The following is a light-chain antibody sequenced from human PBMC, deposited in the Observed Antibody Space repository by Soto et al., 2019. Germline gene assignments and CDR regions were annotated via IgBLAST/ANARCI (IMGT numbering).Light chain of an antibody. J-gene: IGKJ1*01. CDR2: VVS. V-gene: IGKV1-17*01. CDR3: LQHDTYPLT. CDR1: QGIRND. Sequence: DIQMTQSPSSLSASVGDRVTITCRASQGIRNDLLGWYQQKPGKAPKCLIYVVSSLHSGVPSRFSGSGSGTEFTLTISSLQSEDFATYYCLQHDTYPLTFGQGTKVEIK.